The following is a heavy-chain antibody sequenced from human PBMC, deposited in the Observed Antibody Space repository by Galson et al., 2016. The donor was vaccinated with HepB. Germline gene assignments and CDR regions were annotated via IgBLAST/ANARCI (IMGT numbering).Heavy chain of an antibody. J-gene: IGHJ4*02. CDR2: ISAYNGNT. CDR3: ARGPGSTRTFDY. V-gene: IGHV1-18*01. CDR1: GYAFTNYG. Sequence: SVKVSCKASGYAFTNYGITWVRQAPGQGLEWMGWISAYNGNTNYAQKLQGRVTMTTDTSTSTAYMELRSLRSDDTAVYYCARGPGSTRTFDYWGQGTLVTVSS. D-gene: IGHD2-2*01.